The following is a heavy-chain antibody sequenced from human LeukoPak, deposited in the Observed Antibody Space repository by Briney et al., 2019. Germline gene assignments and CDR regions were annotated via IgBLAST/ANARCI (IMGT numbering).Heavy chain of an antibody. CDR3: ARDFSGAACSPYFDS. D-gene: IGHD5-12*01. Sequence: PGASLRLSCAGAGFTFSEYYMAWIRQAPGKGLEYISYITARSGTMYYADSVRGRFTISRDNAKNTLYLEMNNLRVEDSAIYYCARDFSGAACSPYFDSRGQGTLVTVSS. CDR2: ITARSGTM. CDR1: GFTFSEYY. V-gene: IGHV3-11*04. J-gene: IGHJ4*02.